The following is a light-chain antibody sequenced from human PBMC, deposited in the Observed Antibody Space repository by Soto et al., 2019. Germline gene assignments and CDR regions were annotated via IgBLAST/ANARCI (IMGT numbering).Light chain of an antibody. CDR1: SSDIGGYNF. Sequence: QSALTQPPSASGSPGQSVTISCTGTSSDIGGYNFVSWYQQRPGKAPKLMIDEVNKRPSGVPDRFSGSKSGNTASLTVSGLQAEDEADYYCSSYADTNNLVFGGGTQLTVL. CDR3: SSYADTNNLV. J-gene: IGLJ2*01. V-gene: IGLV2-8*01. CDR2: EVN.